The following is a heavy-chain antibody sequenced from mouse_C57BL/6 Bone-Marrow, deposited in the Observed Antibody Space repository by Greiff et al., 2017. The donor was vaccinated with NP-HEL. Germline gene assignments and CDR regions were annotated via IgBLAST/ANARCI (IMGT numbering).Heavy chain of an antibody. CDR3: ASWDYGSTLDY. D-gene: IGHD1-1*01. Sequence: QVQLQQPGAELVRPGSSVKLSCKASGYTFTSYWMHWVKQRPIQGLEWIGEIYPRSGNTYYNEKFKGKATLTADKSSSTAYMELRSLTSEDSAVYVCASWDYGSTLDYWGQGTTLTVSS. CDR1: GYTFTSYW. J-gene: IGHJ2*01. V-gene: IGHV1-81*01. CDR2: IYPRSGNT.